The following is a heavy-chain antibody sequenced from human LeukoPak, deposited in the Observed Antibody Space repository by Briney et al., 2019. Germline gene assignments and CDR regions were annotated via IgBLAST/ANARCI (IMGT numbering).Heavy chain of an antibody. Sequence: GGSLRLSCAASGFTFSSSAMSWVRQAPGKGLEWVSSISGSGSGGSTYYADSVKGRFTISRDNSKNTLYLQMNSLRAEDTAVYYCAKSGYNRFDYWGQGTPVTVSS. J-gene: IGHJ4*02. V-gene: IGHV3-23*01. D-gene: IGHD5-24*01. CDR1: GFTFSSSA. CDR3: AKSGYNRFDY. CDR2: ISGSGSGGST.